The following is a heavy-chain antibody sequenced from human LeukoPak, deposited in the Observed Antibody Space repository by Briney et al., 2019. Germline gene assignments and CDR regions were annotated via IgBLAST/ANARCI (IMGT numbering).Heavy chain of an antibody. CDR3: ARERSAWRGGSWYYFDH. Sequence: SETLSVTCTVSGGFVSRNNYYLIWIGQPPGKGLEWIGNIYYCGNNNYNPSLKGRVTTSVVTSNNHFSLRLTYVTPADTAVYYCARERSAWRGGSWYYFDHWGQGALVTVSS. D-gene: IGHD2-15*01. CDR1: GGFVSRNNYY. V-gene: IGHV4-61*03. CDR2: IYYCGNN. J-gene: IGHJ4*02.